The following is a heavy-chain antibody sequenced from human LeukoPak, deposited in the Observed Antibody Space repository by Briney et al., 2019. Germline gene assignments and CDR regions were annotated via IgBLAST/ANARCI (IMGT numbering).Heavy chain of an antibody. CDR3: ARGRTGYQLLPTKKNYDYYYMDV. CDR2: INHSGST. D-gene: IGHD2-2*01. Sequence: SETLSLTCSFSGYSISSGYYWTWIRQSPGKGLEWIGEINHSGSTNYNPSLKSRVTISVDTSKNQFSLKLSSVTAADTAVYHCARGRTGYQLLPTKKNYDYYYMDVWGKGTTVTVSS. J-gene: IGHJ6*03. CDR1: GYSISSGYY. V-gene: IGHV4-34*01.